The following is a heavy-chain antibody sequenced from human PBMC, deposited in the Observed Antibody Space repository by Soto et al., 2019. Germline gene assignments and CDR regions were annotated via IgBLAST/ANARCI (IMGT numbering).Heavy chain of an antibody. D-gene: IGHD2-15*01. CDR1: GGSISSGGYY. V-gene: IGHV4-31*03. CDR3: ARRTGYCSGGSCSWFDP. CDR2: IYYSGST. J-gene: IGHJ5*02. Sequence: QVQLQESGPGLVKPSQTLSLTCTVSGGSISSGGYYWSWIRQHPGKGLEWIGYIYYSGSTYYNPSLRRRVTISVDTSKSRFSLRLSSVTAADTAVYYCARRTGYCSGGSCSWFDPWGQGTLVTVSS.